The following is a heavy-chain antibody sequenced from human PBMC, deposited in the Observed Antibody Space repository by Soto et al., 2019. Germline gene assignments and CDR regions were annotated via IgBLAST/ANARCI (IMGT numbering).Heavy chain of an antibody. J-gene: IGHJ6*02. CDR3: ARDGSWSGYGMDV. V-gene: IGHV1-69*13. CDR2: IIPIFGTA. Sequence: SVKVSCKAYGGTFSSYAISWVRQAPGQGLEWMGGIIPIFGTANYAQKFQGRVTITADESTSTAYMELSSLRSEDTAVYYCARDGSWSGYGMDVWGQGTTVTVSS. D-gene: IGHD3-3*01. CDR1: GGTFSSYA.